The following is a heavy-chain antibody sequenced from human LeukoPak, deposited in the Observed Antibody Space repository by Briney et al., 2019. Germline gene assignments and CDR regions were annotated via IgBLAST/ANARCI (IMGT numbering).Heavy chain of an antibody. Sequence: SETLSLTCTVSGGSIRNGDFYWSWIRQSPGKGLEWIGYIYYSGSTNYNPSLKSRVTISKDTSKNQFSLKLSSVTAADTAIYCCARETYSGTQRGFGYWGQGSLVTVSS. D-gene: IGHD1-26*01. J-gene: IGHJ4*02. CDR3: ARETYSGTQRGFGY. V-gene: IGHV4-30-4*01. CDR1: GGSIRNGDFY. CDR2: IYYSGST.